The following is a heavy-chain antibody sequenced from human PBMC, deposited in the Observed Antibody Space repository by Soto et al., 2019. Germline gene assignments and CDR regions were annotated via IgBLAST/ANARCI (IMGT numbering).Heavy chain of an antibody. J-gene: IGHJ5*02. CDR2: INHSGST. V-gene: IGHV4-34*01. CDR1: GGSFSGYY. D-gene: IGHD6-25*01. CDR3: ARGQWRWSSDPPKGNWFDP. Sequence: PSETLSLTCAVYGGSFSGYYWSWIRQPPGKGLEWIGEINHSGSTNYNPSLKSRVTIPVDTSKNQFSLKLSSVTAADTAVYYCARGQWRWSSDPPKGNWFDPWGQGTLVTVSS.